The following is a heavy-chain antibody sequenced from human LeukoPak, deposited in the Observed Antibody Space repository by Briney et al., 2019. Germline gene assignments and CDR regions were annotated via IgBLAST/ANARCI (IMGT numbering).Heavy chain of an antibody. Sequence: PLETLSLTCTVSGYSISSGYYWGWIRQPPGKGLEWIGSIYHSGSTYYNPSLKSRVTISVDTSKNQFSLKLSSVTAADTAVYYCARFGGDYWGQGTLVTVSS. J-gene: IGHJ4*02. CDR1: GYSISSGYY. D-gene: IGHD3-10*01. CDR2: IYHSGST. CDR3: ARFGGDY. V-gene: IGHV4-38-2*02.